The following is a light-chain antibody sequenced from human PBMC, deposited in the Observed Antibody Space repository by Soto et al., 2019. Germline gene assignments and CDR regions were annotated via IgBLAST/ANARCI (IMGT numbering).Light chain of an antibody. J-gene: IGKJ1*01. CDR2: DAS. CDR1: QSISSF. Sequence: EIVLTQSPATLSLSPGEGATLSCRASQSISSFLAWYQQKPGQAPRLLIYDASNRATGIPARFSGSGSGTDYTLTISSLEPEDSAVYYCHQRQSWPRTFGQGTKVDIK. V-gene: IGKV3-11*01. CDR3: HQRQSWPRT.